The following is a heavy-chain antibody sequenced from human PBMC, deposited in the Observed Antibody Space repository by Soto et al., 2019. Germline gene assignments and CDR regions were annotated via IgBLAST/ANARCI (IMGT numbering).Heavy chain of an antibody. J-gene: IGHJ6*02. D-gene: IGHD3-3*01. CDR1: GFTFDDYA. CDR3: AKGSYDFGSGFVAVPSARGYYSVGMDV. CDR2: ISWDGGST. Sequence: GGSLRLSCAASGFTFDDYAMHWVRQAPGKGLEWVSLISWDGGSTYYADSVKGRFTISRDNSKNSLYLQMNSLRAEDTALYYCAKGSYDFGSGFVAVPSARGYYSVGMDVWGQGTTVNVSS. V-gene: IGHV3-43D*04.